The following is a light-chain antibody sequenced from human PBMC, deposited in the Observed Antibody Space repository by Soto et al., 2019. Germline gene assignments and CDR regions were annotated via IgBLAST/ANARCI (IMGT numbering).Light chain of an antibody. J-gene: IGKJ4*01. Sequence: EIVLTQSPGTLSLSPGERATLSCRASLSVSSSYLAWYQRKPGQAPRLLIYDTSSRATGVPDRFSGSGSGTDFTLTISRLEPEDFAVFYCQQYGSSPRTFGGGTKVEIK. V-gene: IGKV3-20*01. CDR1: LSVSSSY. CDR3: QQYGSSPRT. CDR2: DTS.